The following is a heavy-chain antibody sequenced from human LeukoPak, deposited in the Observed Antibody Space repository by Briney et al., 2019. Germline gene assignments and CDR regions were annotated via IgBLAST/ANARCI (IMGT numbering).Heavy chain of an antibody. J-gene: IGHJ4*02. CDR1: GFTFSNYA. D-gene: IGHD4-17*01. CDR2: ISGSGDNT. Sequence: GGSLRLSCAASGFTFSNYAMSWVRQAPGKGLEWVSAISGSGDNTYYADSVKGRFTVSRDNSKNTLYVQMNSLRAEDTAVYYCARDRSTVTTWVDYWGQGTLVTVSS. CDR3: ARDRSTVTTWVDY. V-gene: IGHV3-23*01.